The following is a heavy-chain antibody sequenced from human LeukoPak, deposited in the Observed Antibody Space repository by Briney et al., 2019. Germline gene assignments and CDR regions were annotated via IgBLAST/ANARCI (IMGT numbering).Heavy chain of an antibody. D-gene: IGHD4-23*01. Sequence: PGGSLRLSCAASGFTFSSYAMHWVRQAPGKGLEWVAVISYDGSNKYYADSVKGRFTISRDNSKNTLYLQMNSLRAEDTAVYYCAREGVYGGFDYWGQGTLVTVSS. V-gene: IGHV3-30*04. CDR1: GFTFSSYA. J-gene: IGHJ4*02. CDR2: ISYDGSNK. CDR3: AREGVYGGFDY.